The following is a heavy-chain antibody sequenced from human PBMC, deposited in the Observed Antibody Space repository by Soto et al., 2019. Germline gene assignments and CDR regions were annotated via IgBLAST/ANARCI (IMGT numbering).Heavy chain of an antibody. CDR2: IYYSGST. J-gene: IGHJ6*03. V-gene: IGHV4-39*01. D-gene: IGHD3-16*02. Sequence: SETLSLTCTVSGGSISSSSYYWGWIRQPPGKGLEWIGSIYYSGSTYYNPSLKSRVTISVDTSKNQFSLKLSSVTAADTAVYYCARHERIWGSYRQYYYYMDVWGKGTTVTVSS. CDR3: ARHERIWGSYRQYYYYMDV. CDR1: GGSISSSSYY.